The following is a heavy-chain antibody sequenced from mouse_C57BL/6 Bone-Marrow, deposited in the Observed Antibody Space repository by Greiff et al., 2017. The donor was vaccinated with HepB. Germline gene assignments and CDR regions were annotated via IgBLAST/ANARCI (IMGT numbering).Heavy chain of an antibody. CDR1: GFSLTSYG. CDR3: ARGGDYYGSSDAMDY. D-gene: IGHD1-1*01. Sequence: QVQLKESGPGLVQPSQRLSITCTVSGFSLTSYGVHWVRQSPGKGLEWLGVIWSGGSTDYNAAFISRLSISKDNSKSQVFFKMNSLQADDTAIYYCARGGDYYGSSDAMDYCGQGTSVTVSS. V-gene: IGHV2-2*01. J-gene: IGHJ4*01. CDR2: IWSGGST.